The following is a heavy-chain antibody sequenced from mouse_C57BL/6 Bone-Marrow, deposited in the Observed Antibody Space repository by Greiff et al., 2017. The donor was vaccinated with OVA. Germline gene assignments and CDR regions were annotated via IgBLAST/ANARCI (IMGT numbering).Heavy chain of an antibody. CDR3: ARHGYDYFDY. J-gene: IGHJ2*01. V-gene: IGHV5-6*01. CDR1: GFTFSSYG. CDR2: ISSGGSYT. Sequence: EVHLVESGGDLVKPGGSLKLSCAASGFTFSSYGMSWVRQTPDKRLEWVATISSGGSYTYYPDSVKGRFTISRDNAKNTRYLQMSSLKSEDTAMYYCARHGYDYFDYWGQGTTLTVSS. D-gene: IGHD2-3*01.